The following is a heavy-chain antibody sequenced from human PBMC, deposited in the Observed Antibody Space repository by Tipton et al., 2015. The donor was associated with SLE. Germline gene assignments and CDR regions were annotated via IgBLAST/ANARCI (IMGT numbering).Heavy chain of an antibody. J-gene: IGHJ6*02. CDR2: ITWNRGSA. D-gene: IGHD2/OR15-2a*01. CDR1: GFRFDEYA. V-gene: IGHV3-9*01. CDR3: AKDSEYILRYYYYMDV. Sequence: RSLRLSCVASGFRFDEYAMHWVRQAPGKGLEWVSGITWNRGSADYADSVKGRFAISRDNAKNSLYLQMNSLRPEDTALYYCAKDSEYILRYYYYMDVWGQGTTITVSS.